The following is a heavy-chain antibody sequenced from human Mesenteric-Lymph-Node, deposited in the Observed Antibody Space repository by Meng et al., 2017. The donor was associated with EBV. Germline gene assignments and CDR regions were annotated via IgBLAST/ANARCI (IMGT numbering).Heavy chain of an antibody. CDR1: GGSMSGSS. CDR3: ARDLYGSWFGP. Sequence: QVQLQEAGPGLVKPSETLSLPCTVSGGSMSGSSWSWIRQSPGKGLEWIGYIYDSGTTNYNPSLESRVIISVDRSNNQFSLNLSSVTAADTAIYYCARDLYGSWFGPWGQGTLVTVSS. V-gene: IGHV4-59*12. J-gene: IGHJ5*02. D-gene: IGHD4-17*01. CDR2: IYDSGTT.